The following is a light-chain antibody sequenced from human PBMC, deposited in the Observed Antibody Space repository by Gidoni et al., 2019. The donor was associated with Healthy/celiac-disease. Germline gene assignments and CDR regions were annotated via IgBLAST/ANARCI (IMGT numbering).Light chain of an antibody. CDR1: SSDVGGYNY. Sequence: QSALTQPASVSGSPGQSITISCTGTSSDVGGYNYVSWYQQHPGKAPKLMIYEVSNRPLGVPDRFSGSKSGNTASLTISGLQAEDEADYYCSSYTSSSTPVFGGGTKLTVL. CDR2: EVS. CDR3: SSYTSSSTPV. J-gene: IGLJ2*01. V-gene: IGLV2-14*01.